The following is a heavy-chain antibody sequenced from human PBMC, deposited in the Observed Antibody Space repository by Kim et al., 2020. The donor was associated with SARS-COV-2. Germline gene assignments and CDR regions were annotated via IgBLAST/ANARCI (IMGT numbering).Heavy chain of an antibody. J-gene: IGHJ6*02. CDR3: ARGAIFGVGSYGMDV. CDR1: GFTVSSNY. CDR2: IYSGGST. V-gene: IGHV3-53*01. Sequence: GGSLRLSCAASGFTVSSNYMSWVRQAPGKGLEWVSVIYSGGSTYYADSVKGRFTISRDNSKNTLYLQMNSLRAEDTAVYYCARGAIFGVGSYGMDVWGQGTTVTVSS. D-gene: IGHD3-3*01.